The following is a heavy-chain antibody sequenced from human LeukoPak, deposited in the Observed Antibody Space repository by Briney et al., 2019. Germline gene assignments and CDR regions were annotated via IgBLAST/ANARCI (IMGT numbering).Heavy chain of an antibody. CDR1: GGSISSYY. Sequence: SETLSLTCTVSGGSISSYYWSWIRQPPGKGLEWIGEINHSGSTNYNPSLKSRVTISVDTSKNQFSLKLSSVTAADTAVYYCARERDSGYLKYYFDYWGQGTLVTVSS. CDR3: ARERDSGYLKYYFDY. CDR2: INHSGST. V-gene: IGHV4-34*01. J-gene: IGHJ4*02. D-gene: IGHD5-12*01.